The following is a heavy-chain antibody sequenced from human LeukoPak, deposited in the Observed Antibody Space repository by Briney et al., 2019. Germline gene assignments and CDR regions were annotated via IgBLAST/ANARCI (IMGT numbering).Heavy chain of an antibody. Sequence: PGGSLRLSCAASGFIVSSNYMSWVRQAPGKGLEWVSLIYSGGSTYYADSVKGRFTISRDNSKNTLYLQMNSLRAEDTAVYYCAKASRLLHGSGSYPGYFDYWGQGALVTVSS. CDR1: GFIVSSNY. V-gene: IGHV3-53*01. CDR3: AKASRLLHGSGSYPGYFDY. D-gene: IGHD3-10*01. J-gene: IGHJ4*02. CDR2: IYSGGST.